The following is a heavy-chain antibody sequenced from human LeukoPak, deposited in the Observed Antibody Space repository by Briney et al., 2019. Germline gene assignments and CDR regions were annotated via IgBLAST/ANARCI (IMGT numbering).Heavy chain of an antibody. D-gene: IGHD1-14*01. CDR2: IKEDGSER. CDR1: GFTFSTYW. Sequence: GGTLRLTCAASGFTFSTYWMSWVRLAPGKGLEWVANIKEDGSERYYVDSVKGRFTISRDNAKKSLYLQKNGLRAEDTALYYCARDVMGHKEARNAYWGEGTLVPVSS. CDR3: ARDVMGHKEARNAY. V-gene: IGHV3-7*01. J-gene: IGHJ4*02.